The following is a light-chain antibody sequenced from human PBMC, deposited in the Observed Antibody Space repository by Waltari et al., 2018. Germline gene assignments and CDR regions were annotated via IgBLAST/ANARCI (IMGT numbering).Light chain of an antibody. V-gene: IGKV3-11*01. CDR1: QNLGND. CDR3: QQRNNWPPFT. Sequence: ETVLTQSPATLSLSPGERATLSCRASQNLGNDLAWYQQRPGQALRLLIYDSSTRATGIPARFSGSGSGTDFTLTISSLEPEDVATYFCQQRNNWPPFTFGPGTILDIK. CDR2: DSS. J-gene: IGKJ3*01.